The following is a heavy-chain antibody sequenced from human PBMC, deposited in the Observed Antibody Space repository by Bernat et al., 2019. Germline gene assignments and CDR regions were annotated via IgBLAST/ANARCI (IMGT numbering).Heavy chain of an antibody. V-gene: IGHV3-23*01. J-gene: IGHJ6*02. CDR2: ISVTGDST. D-gene: IGHD2-15*01. CDR1: GFTFSSHA. Sequence: EVQLLESGGGLVQPGGSLRLSCAASGFTFSSHAMNWVRQAPGKGLEWVSGISVTGDSTYYADSVKGRFTISRDNSKNTLYLQMNSLRAEDTAVHYCARAKLYCGGSSCNSRYHYGMDVWGQVTTVTVSS. CDR3: ARAKLYCGGSSCNSRYHYGMDV.